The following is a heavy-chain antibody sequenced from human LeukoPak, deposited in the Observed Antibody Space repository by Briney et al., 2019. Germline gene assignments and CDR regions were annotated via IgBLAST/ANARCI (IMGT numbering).Heavy chain of an antibody. CDR1: GFTFTSSA. D-gene: IGHD3-22*01. Sequence: SVKVSCKASGFTFTSSAMQWVRQARGQRLEWIGWIVVGSGNTNYAQKFQERVTITRDMSTSTAYMELSSLRSEDTAVYYCAADTTYYYDSSGYSPPDYWGQGTLVTVSS. CDR2: IVVGSGNT. CDR3: AADTTYYYDSSGYSPPDY. J-gene: IGHJ4*02. V-gene: IGHV1-58*02.